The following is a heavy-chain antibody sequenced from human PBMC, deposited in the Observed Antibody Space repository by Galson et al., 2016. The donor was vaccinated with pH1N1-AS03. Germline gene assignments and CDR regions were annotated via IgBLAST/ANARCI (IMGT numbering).Heavy chain of an antibody. D-gene: IGHD2/OR15-2a*01. Sequence: SVKVSCKASGYIFTGFYVHWVRQAPGQGLEWMGWINTDSGVTNYAQKFEAWVTMTRDTSVSTAYMELYGLKSDDTAVYYCAGDPRGPCKSAPCAPTYYFGMDVWGQGTTVIVSS. CDR3: AGDPRGPCKSAPCAPTYYFGMDV. CDR1: GYIFTGFY. J-gene: IGHJ6*02. V-gene: IGHV1-2*04. CDR2: INTDSGVT.